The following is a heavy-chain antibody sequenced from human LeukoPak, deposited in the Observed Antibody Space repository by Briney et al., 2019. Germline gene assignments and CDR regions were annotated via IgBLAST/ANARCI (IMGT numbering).Heavy chain of an antibody. J-gene: IGHJ4*02. CDR1: GGSISSYY. CDR2: IYYSGST. Sequence: PSETLSLTCTVSGGSISSYYWSWIRQPPGKGLEWIGYIYYSGSTNYNPSLKSRVTISVDTSKNQFSLKLSSVTAADTAVYYCARQSTVTLFDYWGQGTLVTVSS. CDR3: ARQSTVTLFDY. D-gene: IGHD4-17*01. V-gene: IGHV4-59*08.